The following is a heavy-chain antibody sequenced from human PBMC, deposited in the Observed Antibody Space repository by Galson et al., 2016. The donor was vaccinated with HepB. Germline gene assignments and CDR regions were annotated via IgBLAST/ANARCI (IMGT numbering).Heavy chain of an antibody. CDR2: INPSGGST. Sequence: SVKVSCKASGYTFTTYYMHWVRQAPGQGLEWMGIINPSGGSTSYAEKFQGRVTMTRDTSTSTVYMELSSLRSDDTGVYYYARALAARGWFDPWGQGTLVTVSS. V-gene: IGHV1-46*01. CDR1: GYTFTTYY. CDR3: ARALAARGWFDP. J-gene: IGHJ5*02. D-gene: IGHD6-19*01.